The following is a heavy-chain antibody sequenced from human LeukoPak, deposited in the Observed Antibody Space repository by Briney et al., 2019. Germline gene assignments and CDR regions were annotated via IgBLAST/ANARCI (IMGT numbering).Heavy chain of an antibody. CDR2: IFYSGST. D-gene: IGHD3-10*01. CDR1: GDSISSYY. J-gene: IGHJ5*01. CDR3: AREGYYGSGSFDS. V-gene: IGHV4-59*01. Sequence: SETLSLTCTVSGDSISSYYWSWIRQPPGKGLEWIGYIFYSGSTKYNPSLKSRVTISADTSRNEFSLKVNSVTAADTAVYYCAREGYYGSGSFDSWGQGTLVTVSS.